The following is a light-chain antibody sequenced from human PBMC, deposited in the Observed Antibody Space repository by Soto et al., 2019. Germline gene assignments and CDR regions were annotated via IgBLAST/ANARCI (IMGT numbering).Light chain of an antibody. J-gene: IGKJ5*01. Sequence: EIVLTQSPATLSLSPGERATLSCRASQSVSSYLAWYQQKPGKAPRLLISDASNSDTGIPARFSGSGSGTDFTLTISSLEPEDFAVYHSQQRRNWPSTFGQGTRLEIK. V-gene: IGKV3-11*01. CDR1: QSVSSY. CDR2: DAS. CDR3: QQRRNWPST.